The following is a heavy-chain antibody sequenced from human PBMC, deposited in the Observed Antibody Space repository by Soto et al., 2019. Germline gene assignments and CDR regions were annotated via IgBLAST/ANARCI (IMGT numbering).Heavy chain of an antibody. CDR3: AREYRVAVKAFDI. D-gene: IGHD1-26*01. J-gene: IGHJ3*02. Sequence: ASVKVSCKASGYTFTGYYMHWVRQAPGQGLEWMGWINPNSGNTKYSQKFQGRVTTTRDTSASTAYMELRSLRSDDTAVYYCAREYRVAVKAFDIWGQGTMVTVS. V-gene: IGHV1-2*02. CDR1: GYTFTGYY. CDR2: INPNSGNT.